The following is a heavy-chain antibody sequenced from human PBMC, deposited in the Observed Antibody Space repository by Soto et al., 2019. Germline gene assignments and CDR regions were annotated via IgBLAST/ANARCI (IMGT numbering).Heavy chain of an antibody. CDR3: AQDTFSGFDPWFDP. D-gene: IGHD5-12*01. V-gene: IGHV3-23*01. Sequence: VGSLRLSCATSGFTFINYAMSWVRQAPGKGLEWVSAISGSGDRRFYADSVKGRFTVSRDNSKNTLYLQLNSLRAEDTALYYCAQDTFSGFDPWFDPWGQGTLVTVSS. CDR1: GFTFINYA. J-gene: IGHJ5*02. CDR2: ISGSGDRR.